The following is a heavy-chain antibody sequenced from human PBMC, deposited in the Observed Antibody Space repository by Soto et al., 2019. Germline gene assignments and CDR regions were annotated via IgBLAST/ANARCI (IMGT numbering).Heavy chain of an antibody. V-gene: IGHV3-33*01. CDR1: GFTFSTYG. CDR3: GRDGALGDTAVVDS. CDR2: IWYDGSNK. J-gene: IGHJ4*02. D-gene: IGHD5-18*01. Sequence: QVQLVESGGGVVQPGKSLRLSCAASGFTFSTYGMHWVRQAPGKRLEWVAVIWYDGSNKYHGDSLKGRFTISRDNSKNTLYLQLNNLGTEDTAVYYCGRDGALGDTAVVDSWCQGPLVTVSS.